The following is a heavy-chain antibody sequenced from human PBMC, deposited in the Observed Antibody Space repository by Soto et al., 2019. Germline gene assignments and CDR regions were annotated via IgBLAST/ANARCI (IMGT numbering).Heavy chain of an antibody. CDR2: IYYSGST. V-gene: IGHV4-59*01. CDR1: GDSISTYY. D-gene: IGHD5-18*01. Sequence: ASETLSLTCTVSGDSISTYYWSWIRQPPGKGLEWMGYIYYSGSTNYNPSLKSRVTISLDTSKNQFSLKLTSVTAADTAVYYCASVSGYPAWFDPWGQGTLVTVSS. J-gene: IGHJ5*02. CDR3: ASVSGYPAWFDP.